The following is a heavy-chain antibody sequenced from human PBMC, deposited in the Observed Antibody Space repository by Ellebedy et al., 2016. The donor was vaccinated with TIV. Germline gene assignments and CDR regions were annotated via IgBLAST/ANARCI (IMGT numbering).Heavy chain of an antibody. J-gene: IGHJ3*02. Sequence: PAGSLRLSCAASGFTFSSYGMNWVRQATGKGLEWVSSISSSTSYIYYAGSVKGRFTISRDNAKNSLFLQMNSLRAEDTAVYYCARDSDDDAFDIWGQGTMVTVSS. CDR1: GFTFSSYG. CDR3: ARDSDDDAFDI. V-gene: IGHV3-21*01. CDR2: ISSSTSYI.